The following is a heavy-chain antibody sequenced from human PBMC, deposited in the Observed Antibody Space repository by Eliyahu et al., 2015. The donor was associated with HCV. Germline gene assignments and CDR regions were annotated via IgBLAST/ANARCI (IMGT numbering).Heavy chain of an antibody. Sequence: QVHLVESGGGVVQPGRXLXLSCXASGFXFXSHAMHWVRQAPGKGLDWVAVLSTDGSNKYYADSVKGRFTISRDNSKNTLYLQVNSLRAEDTAVYYCARDIGVGGTVGTLDIWGQGTMVTVSS. CDR3: ARDIGVGGTVGTLDI. CDR2: LSTDGSNK. J-gene: IGHJ3*02. CDR1: GFXFXSHA. V-gene: IGHV3-30*04. D-gene: IGHD6-19*01.